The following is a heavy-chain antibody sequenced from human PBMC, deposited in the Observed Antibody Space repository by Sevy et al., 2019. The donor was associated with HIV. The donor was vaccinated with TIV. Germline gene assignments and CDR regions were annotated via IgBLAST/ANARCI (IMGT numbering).Heavy chain of an antibody. CDR2: ISYNGSGK. V-gene: IGHV3-30*18. CDR1: GFTFSNYG. D-gene: IGHD2-2*01. CDR3: AKDASSVGYEHYGLDV. J-gene: IGHJ6*02. Sequence: GGSLRLSCVASGFTFSNYGTYWVRQAPGKGLEWVSIISYNGSGKNYADSVKGRFTISRDNSKNTVYLQMYRLTTEDTAVYYCAKDASSVGYEHYGLDVWGQGTTVTVSS.